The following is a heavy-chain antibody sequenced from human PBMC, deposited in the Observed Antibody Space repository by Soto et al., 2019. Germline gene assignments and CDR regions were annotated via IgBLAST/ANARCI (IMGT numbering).Heavy chain of an antibody. CDR1: GFTFSSYA. CDR3: AKGRYSSSWYPENYYYGMDV. V-gene: IGHV3-23*01. CDR2: ISGSGGST. D-gene: IGHD6-13*01. Sequence: PGGSLRLSCAASGFTFSSYAMSWVRQAPGKGLEWVSAISGSGGSTYYADSVKGRFTISRDNSKNTLYLQMNSLRAEDTAVYYCAKGRYSSSWYPENYYYGMDVWGQGTTVTVSS. J-gene: IGHJ6*02.